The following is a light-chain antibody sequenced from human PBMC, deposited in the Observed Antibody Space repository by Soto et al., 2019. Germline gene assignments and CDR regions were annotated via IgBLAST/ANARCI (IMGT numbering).Light chain of an antibody. J-gene: IGKJ4*01. Sequence: EIVMTQSPATLSVSPGERATLSCRASQSVSSNLAWYQQKPGQAPRLLIYAASTRATAIPDRFSGSGSGTDFTLTISSLQSEDFAVYYCQQYNNWPPLTFGGGTKVEIK. CDR2: AAS. V-gene: IGKV3-15*01. CDR3: QQYNNWPPLT. CDR1: QSVSSN.